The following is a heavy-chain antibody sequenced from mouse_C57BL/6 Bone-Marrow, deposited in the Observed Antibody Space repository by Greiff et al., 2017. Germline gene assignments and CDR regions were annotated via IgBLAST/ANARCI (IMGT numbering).Heavy chain of an antibody. CDR3: ARWRDGYSYWYFDV. CDR1: GYTFTSYW. D-gene: IGHD2-3*01. CDR2: IDPSDSYT. V-gene: IGHV1-50*01. Sequence: QVQLQQPGAELVKPGASVKLSCKASGYTFTSYWMQWVKQRPGQGLAWIGEIDPSDSYTNYNQKFKGKATLTVDTSSSTAYMQLSSLTSEDSAVYYCARWRDGYSYWYFDVWGTGTTVTVSS. J-gene: IGHJ1*03.